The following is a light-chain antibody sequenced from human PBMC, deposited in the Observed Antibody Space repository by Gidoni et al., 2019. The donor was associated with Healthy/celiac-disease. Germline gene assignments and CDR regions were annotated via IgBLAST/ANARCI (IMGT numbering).Light chain of an antibody. V-gene: IGLV2-14*01. CDR2: DVS. CDR1: SSDVGGYNY. J-gene: IGLJ2*01. Sequence: QSALTQPASVSGSPGQSITTSCTGTSSDVGGYNYVSWYQQNPGKAPKLMIYDVSNRPSGVSNRFSGSKSGNTASLTISGLQAEDEADYYCSSYTSSSTLVFGGGTNLTVL. CDR3: SSYTSSSTLV.